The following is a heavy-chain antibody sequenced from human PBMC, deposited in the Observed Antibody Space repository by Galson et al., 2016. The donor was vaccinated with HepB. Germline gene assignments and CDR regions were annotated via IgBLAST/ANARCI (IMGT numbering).Heavy chain of an antibody. D-gene: IGHD5-24*01. V-gene: IGHV3-30-3*02. J-gene: IGHJ4*02. CDR1: GFTFSAYA. Sequence: SLRLSCAASGFTFSAYAMHWVRQAPGKGLEWVSVISYDGSNKYYADSVKGRFTISRDNSKNTLFLQMNSLRPEDTAVYYCAKLLSRLGDGYKSNSDYWGQGTLVTVSS. CDR2: ISYDGSNK. CDR3: AKLLSRLGDGYKSNSDY.